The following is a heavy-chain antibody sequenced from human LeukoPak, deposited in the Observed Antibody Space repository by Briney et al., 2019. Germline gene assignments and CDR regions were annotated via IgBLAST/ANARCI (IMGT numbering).Heavy chain of an antibody. CDR2: ISYSGST. CDR3: ARVVDTALVTPMYYFDY. J-gene: IGHJ4*02. D-gene: IGHD5-18*01. CDR1: XGSVSSRGYY. Sequence: TLSLXXXVSXGSVSSRGYYWSWIRQPPGKGLEWIGSISYSGSTNYNPSLKSRVTISVDTSKNQFSLKLSSVTAADTAVYYCARVVDTALVTPMYYFDYWGQGTLVTVSS. V-gene: IGHV4-61*08.